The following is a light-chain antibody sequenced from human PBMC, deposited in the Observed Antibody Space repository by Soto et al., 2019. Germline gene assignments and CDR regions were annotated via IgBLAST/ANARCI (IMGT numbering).Light chain of an antibody. V-gene: IGKV1-39*01. CDR3: QQTYSTPYT. Sequence: DIQMTQSPSSLSASVGDRVTITCRASQSISSYLNWYLQKPGKAPKLLIYAASSLQSGVPSRFSGSGSGTDFTLTISSLQPDDFATYYCQQTYSTPYTFGQGTKLEIK. J-gene: IGKJ2*01. CDR1: QSISSY. CDR2: AAS.